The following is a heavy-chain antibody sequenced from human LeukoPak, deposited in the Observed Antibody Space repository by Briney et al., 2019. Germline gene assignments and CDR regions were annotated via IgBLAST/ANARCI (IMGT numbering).Heavy chain of an antibody. V-gene: IGHV3-23*01. CDR1: GLILRGHT. J-gene: IGHJ4*02. CDR2: IGDSGEIE. Sequence: GGSLTLSCEASGLILRGHTMSWVRQAPGKGLEWVSGIGDSGEIERYADSVKGRFTISRDNFRNTVYLEMRSLRPEDTAVYYCAKGYSSGWTPFDYWGQGTQVTVSS. D-gene: IGHD6-19*01. CDR3: AKGYSSGWTPFDY.